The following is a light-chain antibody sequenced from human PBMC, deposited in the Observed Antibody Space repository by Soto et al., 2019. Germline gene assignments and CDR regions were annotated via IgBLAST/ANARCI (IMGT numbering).Light chain of an antibody. CDR1: QSISSW. Sequence: DIQMTQSPSTLSASVGDRVTITCRASQSISSWLAWYQQKPGKAPKLLIYDASSLESGVPARSSGGGSGTDFTLTISNLEPEDFEVYYCQQRSDWPWTFGQGTKVDIK. V-gene: IGKV1-5*01. CDR3: QQRSDWPWT. CDR2: DAS. J-gene: IGKJ1*01.